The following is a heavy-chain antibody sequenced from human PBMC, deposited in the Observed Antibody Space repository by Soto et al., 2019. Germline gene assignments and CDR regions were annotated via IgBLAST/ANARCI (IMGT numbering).Heavy chain of an antibody. CDR2: MNNDGSYI. Sequence: PGGSLRLSCAASGFTFTTYAMYWVRQAPGKGLEWVSHMNNDGSYIIYAESVKGRFTFSRDNAKNTLYLQMNSLRAEDTAVYYCVRGGYMHACDIWGQGTMVTVSS. V-gene: IGHV3-74*01. J-gene: IGHJ3*02. CDR3: VRGGYMHACDI. D-gene: IGHD6-13*01. CDR1: GFTFTTYA.